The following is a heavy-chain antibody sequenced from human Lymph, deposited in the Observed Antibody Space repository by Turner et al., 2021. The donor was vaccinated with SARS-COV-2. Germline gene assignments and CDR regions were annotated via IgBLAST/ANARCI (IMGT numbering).Heavy chain of an antibody. CDR2: IRWNSGSI. D-gene: IGHD3-3*01. Sequence: EVQLVESGGGLVQPGRSLRLSCAASGFTFDDYAMHWVRQAPGKGLEWVSGIRWNSGSIGYADSVKGRFTISRDNAKNSLYLQMNSLRAEDTALYYCAKSYTWSGYLAPYYFDYWGQGTLVTVSS. CDR3: AKSYTWSGYLAPYYFDY. V-gene: IGHV3-9*01. CDR1: GFTFDDYA. J-gene: IGHJ4*02.